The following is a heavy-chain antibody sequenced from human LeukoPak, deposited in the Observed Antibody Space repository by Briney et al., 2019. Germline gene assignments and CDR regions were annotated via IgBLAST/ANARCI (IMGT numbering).Heavy chain of an antibody. V-gene: IGHV4-30-2*01. CDR3: AREGCSGGSCYFDY. D-gene: IGHD2-15*01. J-gene: IGHJ4*02. Sequence: PSETLSLTCAVSGGSISSGGYSWSWIRQPPGKGLEWIGYIYHSGSTYYNPSLKSRVTISIDRSKNQFSLKLSSVTAADTAVYYCAREGCSGGSCYFDYWGQGTLVPVSS. CDR1: GGSISSGGYS. CDR2: IYHSGST.